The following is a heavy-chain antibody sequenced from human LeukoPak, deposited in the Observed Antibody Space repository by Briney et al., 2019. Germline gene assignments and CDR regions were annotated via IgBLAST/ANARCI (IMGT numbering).Heavy chain of an antibody. Sequence: ASEKVSCKASGYTFTSYGISWVRQAPGQGLEWMGWISAYNGNTNYAQKLQGRVTMTTDTSTSTAYMELRSLRSDDTAVYYCASIVLGQRPVDPWGQGTLVTVSS. CDR2: ISAYNGNT. CDR3: ASIVLGQRPVDP. V-gene: IGHV1-18*01. D-gene: IGHD3-3*02. CDR1: GYTFTSYG. J-gene: IGHJ5*02.